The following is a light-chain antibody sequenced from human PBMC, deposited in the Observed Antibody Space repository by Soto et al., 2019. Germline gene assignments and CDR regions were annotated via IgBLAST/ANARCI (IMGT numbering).Light chain of an antibody. CDR2: GAS. CDR3: QQYNTWPRT. CDR1: QGISNR. Sequence: TQSPSSLSASVGDRVTITCRASQGISNRLNWYQHNPGQAPRLLINGASTRAIGIPARFSGSGSGTEFTLTISSLQSEDSAVYYCQQYNTWPRTFGQGTKVDI. V-gene: IGKV3-15*01. J-gene: IGKJ1*01.